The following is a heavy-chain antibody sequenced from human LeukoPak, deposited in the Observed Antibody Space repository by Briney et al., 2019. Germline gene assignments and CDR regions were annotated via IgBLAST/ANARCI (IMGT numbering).Heavy chain of an antibody. CDR1: GGSISSSSYY. CDR3: AREGRYSGYGY. V-gene: IGHV4-39*07. D-gene: IGHD5-12*01. J-gene: IGHJ4*02. CDR2: IYYSGST. Sequence: PSETLSLTCTVSGGSISSSSYYWGWIRRPPGKGLEWIGSIYYSGSTYYNPSLKSRVTISVDTSKNQFSLKLSSVTAADAAVYYCAREGRYSGYGYWGQGTLVTVSS.